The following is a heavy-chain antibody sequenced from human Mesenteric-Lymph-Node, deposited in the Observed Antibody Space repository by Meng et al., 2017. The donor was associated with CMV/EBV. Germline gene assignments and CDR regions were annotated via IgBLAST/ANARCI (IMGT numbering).Heavy chain of an antibody. CDR1: GFTFSSYS. D-gene: IGHD3-22*01. J-gene: IGHJ4*02. V-gene: IGHV3-21*01. CDR2: ISSSSSYI. Sequence: GSLRLSCAASGFTFSSYSMNWVRQAPGKGLEWVSSISSSSSYIYYADSVKGRFTISRDNAKNSLYLQMNSLRAEDTAVYYCASQSPLPSSAVYWGQGTLVTVSS. CDR3: ASQSPLPSSAVY.